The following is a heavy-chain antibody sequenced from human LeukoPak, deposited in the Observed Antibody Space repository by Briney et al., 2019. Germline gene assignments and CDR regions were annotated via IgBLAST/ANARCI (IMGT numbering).Heavy chain of an antibody. CDR1: GYSISSDYY. CDR3: ARDHLANLASRLFDP. V-gene: IGHV4-38-2*02. D-gene: IGHD3-3*01. J-gene: IGHJ5*02. CDR2: IHHSGRT. Sequence: PSETLSLTCTVSGYSISSDYYRGWIRQPPGKGLEWIGSIHHSGRTYYNPSLKSRVTISVDTSKNQFSLKLSSVTAADTAVYYCARDHLANLASRLFDPWGQGTLVTVSS.